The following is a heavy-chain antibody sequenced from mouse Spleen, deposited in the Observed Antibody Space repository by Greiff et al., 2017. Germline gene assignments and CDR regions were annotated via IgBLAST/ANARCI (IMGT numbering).Heavy chain of an antibody. V-gene: IGHV1-7*01. J-gene: IGHJ4*01. CDR2: INPSSGYT. CDR1: GYTFSSYW. D-gene: IGHD2-10*02. Sequence: VQLQQSGAELAKPGASVKLSCKASGYTFSSYWMHWVKQRPGQGLEWIGYINPSSGYTKYNQKFKDKATLTADKSSSTAYMQLSSLTYEDSAVYYCARGYGNYGYAMDYWGQGTSVTVSS. CDR3: ARGYGNYGYAMDY.